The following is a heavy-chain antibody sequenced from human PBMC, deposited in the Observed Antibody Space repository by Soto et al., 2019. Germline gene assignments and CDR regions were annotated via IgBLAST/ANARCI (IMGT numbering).Heavy chain of an antibody. J-gene: IGHJ6*02. CDR3: ASTNITPAQLPPAHYYYGMDV. CDR1: GGSISSSSYY. Sequence: PSETLSLTCTVSGGSISSSSYYWGWIRQPPGKGLEWIGSIYYSGSTYYNPSLKSRVTISVDTSKNQFSLKLSSVTAADTAVYYCASTNITPAQLPPAHYYYGMDVWGQGTTVTVSS. D-gene: IGHD6-6*01. CDR2: IYYSGST. V-gene: IGHV4-39*07.